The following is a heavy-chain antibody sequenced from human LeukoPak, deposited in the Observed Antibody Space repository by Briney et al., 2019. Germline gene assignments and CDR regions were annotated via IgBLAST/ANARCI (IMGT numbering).Heavy chain of an antibody. CDR1: GFTFDDYA. Sequence: GRSLRLSCAASGFTFDDYAMHWVRQAPGKGLEWVSGISWNSGSIGYADSVKGRFTISRDNAKNSLYLQMNSLRAEDTALYYCARLSSIAAADAFDIWGQGTMVTVSS. D-gene: IGHD6-13*01. V-gene: IGHV3-9*01. J-gene: IGHJ3*02. CDR3: ARLSSIAAADAFDI. CDR2: ISWNSGSI.